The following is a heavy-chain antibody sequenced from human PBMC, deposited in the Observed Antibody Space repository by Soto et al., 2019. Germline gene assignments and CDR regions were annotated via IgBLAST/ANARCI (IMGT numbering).Heavy chain of an antibody. CDR1: GYTFTSYD. CDR3: ARKGGTYYDFWSGQFYYYYMDV. CDR2: MNPNSGNT. J-gene: IGHJ6*03. V-gene: IGHV1-8*01. Sequence: ASVKVSCKASGYTFTSYDINWVRQATGQGLEWMGWMNPNSGNTGYAQKFQGRVTMTRNTSISTAYMELSSLRSEDTAVYYCARKGGTYYDFWSGQFYYYYMDVWGKGTTVTVSS. D-gene: IGHD3-3*01.